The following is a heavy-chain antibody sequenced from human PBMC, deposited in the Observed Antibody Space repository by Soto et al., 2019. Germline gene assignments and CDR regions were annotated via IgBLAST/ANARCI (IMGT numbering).Heavy chain of an antibody. CDR3: ARIKQYYDILTGYYPNYYYYGMDV. D-gene: IGHD3-9*01. V-gene: IGHV2-70*01. CDR1: GFSLSTSGMC. J-gene: IGHJ6*02. CDR2: IDWDDDK. Sequence: SGPTLVNPTQTLTLTCTFSGFSLSTSGMCVGWIRQPPGKALEWLALIDWDDDKYYSTSLKTRLTISKDTSKNQVVLTMTNMDPVDTATYYCARIKQYYDILTGYYPNYYYYGMDVWGQGTTVTVSS.